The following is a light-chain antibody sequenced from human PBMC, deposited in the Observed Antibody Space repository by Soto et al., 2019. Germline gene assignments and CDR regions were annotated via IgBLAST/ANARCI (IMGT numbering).Light chain of an antibody. Sequence: DIQMSQSPSSVSASVGDSVNITCRASQDVSSWVAWYQQRPGKAPDLLISAASSLQSGVPSRFSGSGSGTDFTLTISSLQPEDFATYYCLQDYNYPLTVGGGTKVDIK. CDR2: AAS. J-gene: IGKJ4*01. CDR1: QDVSSW. CDR3: LQDYNYPLT. V-gene: IGKV1-12*01.